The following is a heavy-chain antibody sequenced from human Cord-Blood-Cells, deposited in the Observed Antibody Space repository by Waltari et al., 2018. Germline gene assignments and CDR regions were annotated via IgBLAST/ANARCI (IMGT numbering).Heavy chain of an antibody. CDR3: ARDSSTGDYYYYYGMDV. CDR1: GYTFTGYY. CDR2: INPNSGGT. D-gene: IGHD7-27*01. V-gene: IGHV1-2*04. J-gene: IGHJ6*02. Sequence: QVQLVQSGAEVKKPGASVTVSCKASGYTFTGYYMHWVRQAPGQGLEWMGWINPNSGGTNYAQKFQGWVTMTRDTSISTAYMELSRLRSDDTAVYYCARDSSTGDYYYYYGMDVWGQGTTVTVSS.